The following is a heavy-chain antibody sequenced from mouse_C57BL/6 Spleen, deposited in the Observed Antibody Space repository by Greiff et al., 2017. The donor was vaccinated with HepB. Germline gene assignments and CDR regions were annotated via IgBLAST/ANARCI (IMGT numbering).Heavy chain of an antibody. V-gene: IGHV1-64*01. Sequence: QVQLQQPGAELVKPGASVPLSCKASGYTFPSYWMHWVKQRPGQGLEWIGMIHPNSGSTNYNEKFKSKATLTVDKSSSTAYMQLSSLTSEASAVYYCARDSSGYGWIAYWGEGTLATVSA. D-gene: IGHD3-2*02. CDR3: ARDSSGYGWIAY. CDR2: IHPNSGST. CDR1: GYTFPSYW. J-gene: IGHJ3*01.